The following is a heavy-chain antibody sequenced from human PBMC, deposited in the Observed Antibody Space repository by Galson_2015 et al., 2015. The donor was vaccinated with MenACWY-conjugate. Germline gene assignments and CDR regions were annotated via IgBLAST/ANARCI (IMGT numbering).Heavy chain of an antibody. CDR3: ARDPYLLVVFAIGAFDI. D-gene: IGHD2-8*02. J-gene: IGHJ3*02. Sequence: SLRVSCAASGFTFSSYWMHWVRQAPGKGLVWVSRINSDGSGTNYADSVKGRFTISRDNAKNTLYLQMNSLRAEDTGVYYCARDPYLLVVFAIGAFDIWGQGTLVTVSS. CDR2: INSDGSGT. CDR1: GFTFSSYW. V-gene: IGHV3-74*01.